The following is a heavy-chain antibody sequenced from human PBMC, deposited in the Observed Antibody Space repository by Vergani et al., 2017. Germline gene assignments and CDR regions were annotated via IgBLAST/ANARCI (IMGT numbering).Heavy chain of an antibody. J-gene: IGHJ5*02. Sequence: ELQLLESGGGLVQPGGSLRLSCAASGFIFSHYWMSWVRQAPGRGLEWVENINQDVSEKYYVDSVRGRFTISRDNAKNSLYLQMNSLRAEDTALYYCARRNYYGSSGYSLTRWHNWFDPWGQGTLITFSS. CDR1: GFIFSHYW. V-gene: IGHV3-7*01. D-gene: IGHD3-22*01. CDR3: ARRNYYGSSGYSLTRWHNWFDP. CDR2: INQDVSEK.